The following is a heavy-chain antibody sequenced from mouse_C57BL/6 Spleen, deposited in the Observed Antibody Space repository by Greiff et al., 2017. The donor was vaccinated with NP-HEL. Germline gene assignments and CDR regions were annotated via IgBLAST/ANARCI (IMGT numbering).Heavy chain of an antibody. D-gene: IGHD1-1*01. Sequence: DVKLVESGGGLVKPGGSLKLSCAASGFTFSDYGMHWVRQAPEKGLEWVAYISSGSSTIYYADTVKGRFTISRDNAKNTLFLQMTSLRSEDTAMYYCARLFITTVVAGYYAMDYWGQGTSVTVSS. CDR3: ARLFITTVVAGYYAMDY. CDR1: GFTFSDYG. V-gene: IGHV5-17*01. CDR2: ISSGSSTI. J-gene: IGHJ4*01.